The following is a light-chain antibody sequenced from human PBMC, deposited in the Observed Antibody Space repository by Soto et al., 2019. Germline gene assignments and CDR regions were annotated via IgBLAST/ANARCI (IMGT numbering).Light chain of an antibody. CDR1: SSDVGGYNY. CDR3: CSYAGSNTLYV. CDR2: DVS. V-gene: IGLV2-11*01. J-gene: IGLJ1*01. Sequence: QSALTQPRSVSGSPGQSVTISCTGTSSDVGGYNYVSWYQQHPGKAPRLTIYDVSKRPSGVPDRFSGSKSGNTASLTISGLQAEDEADYYCCSYAGSNTLYVFGSGTKVTVL.